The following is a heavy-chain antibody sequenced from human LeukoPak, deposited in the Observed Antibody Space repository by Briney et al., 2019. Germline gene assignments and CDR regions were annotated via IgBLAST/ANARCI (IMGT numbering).Heavy chain of an antibody. D-gene: IGHD3-16*01. CDR2: IKSKTDGETT. V-gene: IGHV3-15*01. CDR3: ITDPGEWQPI. J-gene: IGHJ3*02. CDR1: GLTFSNAW. Sequence: GGSLRLSCAASGLTFSNAWMSWVRQAPGKGLEWVGRIKSKTDGETTDYAAPVNGRFTISRDDSKNTLYLQMNSLKLEDTAVYYCITDPGEWQPIWGQGTMVTVS.